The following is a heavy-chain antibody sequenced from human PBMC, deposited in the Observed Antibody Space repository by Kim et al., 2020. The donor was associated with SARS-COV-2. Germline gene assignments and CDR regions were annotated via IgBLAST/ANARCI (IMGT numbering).Heavy chain of an antibody. D-gene: IGHD6-19*01. CDR1: GDSISGYY. Sequence: SETLSLTCTVSGDSISGYYWSWIRQPPGKRLESIGYIFYTGSANYNPSLKSRVTISVDTSKNQFSLKLRSVTAADTAVYYCARQTLHAVAGNFDYWGQGTLVTVSS. CDR3: ARQTLHAVAGNFDY. J-gene: IGHJ4*02. V-gene: IGHV4-59*01. CDR2: IFYTGSA.